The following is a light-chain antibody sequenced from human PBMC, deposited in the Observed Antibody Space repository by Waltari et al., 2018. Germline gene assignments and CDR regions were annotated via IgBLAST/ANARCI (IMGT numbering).Light chain of an antibody. CDR1: SSNIGAGYD. Sequence: QSVLTQPPSVSGTPGQSVTISCTGGSSNIGAGYDVHWYQQLRGAAPKVVIVVSTTRATGVTARFSASKSGTSASLAITGLQADDEADYYCQSYDNSLSSWVFGGGTKLTVL. CDR2: VST. V-gene: IGLV1-40*01. J-gene: IGLJ3*02. CDR3: QSYDNSLSSWV.